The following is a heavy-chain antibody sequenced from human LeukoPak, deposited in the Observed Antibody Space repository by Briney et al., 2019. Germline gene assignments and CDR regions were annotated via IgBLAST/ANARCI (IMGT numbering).Heavy chain of an antibody. D-gene: IGHD3-10*01. CDR2: IVGGAGGT. J-gene: IGHJ4*02. CDR3: AKDGEVVRGATFDY. CDR1: GFTFSSHG. Sequence: PGGSLRLSCAASGFTFSSHGMSWVRQAPGKGLEWVSGIVGGAGGTYYADSVKGRFTISRDNSKNTLYLQMNSLRAEDTAVYYCAKDGEVVRGATFDYWGQGTLVTVSS. V-gene: IGHV3-23*01.